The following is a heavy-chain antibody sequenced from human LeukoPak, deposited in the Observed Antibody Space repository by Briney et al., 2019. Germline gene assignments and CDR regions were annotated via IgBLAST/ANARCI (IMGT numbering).Heavy chain of an antibody. V-gene: IGHV3-30*18. D-gene: IGHD6-13*01. CDR2: ISYDGSNK. CDR1: GFTFSSYW. Sequence: GGSLRLSCAASGFTFSSYWMNWARQAPGKGLEWVAVISYDGSNKYSADSVKGRFTISRDNSKNTLYLQMNSLRTEDTAVYYCAKEVGSTFYYYYNGMDVWGQGTTVTVSS. CDR3: AKEVGSTFYYYYNGMDV. J-gene: IGHJ6*02.